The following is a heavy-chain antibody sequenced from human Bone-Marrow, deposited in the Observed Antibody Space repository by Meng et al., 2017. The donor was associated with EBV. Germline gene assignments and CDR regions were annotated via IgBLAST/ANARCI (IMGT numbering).Heavy chain of an antibody. CDR1: GSTFTRYE. V-gene: IGHV1-8*01. J-gene: IGHJ4*02. Sequence: VQVVQSWAWVKKPGASVQVSWKSSGSTFTRYEINWVRRATGKGLEWMGWMNPNSGNTGYAQKFQGRVTMTRNTSISTAYMELSSLRSEDTAVYYCASGRSSGWYQDYYFDYWGQGTLVTVSS. CDR2: MNPNSGNT. D-gene: IGHD6-19*01. CDR3: ASGRSSGWYQDYYFDY.